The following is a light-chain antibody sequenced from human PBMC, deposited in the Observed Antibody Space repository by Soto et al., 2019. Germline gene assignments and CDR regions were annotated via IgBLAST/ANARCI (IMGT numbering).Light chain of an antibody. J-gene: IGLJ1*01. Sequence: QSALTQPPSASGSTGQSVTISCTGTSRDVGGYTYVSWYQQHPGKAPKLLIYEVSNRPSGVSYRFSGSKSGITASLTISGLQAEDEADYYCSSYTSSNTLNVFGTGTKV. CDR2: EVS. CDR1: SRDVGGYTY. V-gene: IGLV2-14*03. CDR3: SSYTSSNTLNV.